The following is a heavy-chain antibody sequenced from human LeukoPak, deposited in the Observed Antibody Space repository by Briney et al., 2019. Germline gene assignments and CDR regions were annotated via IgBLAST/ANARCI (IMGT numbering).Heavy chain of an antibody. CDR1: GFTFSSYG. Sequence: GGSLRLSCAASGFTFSSYGMHWVRQAPGKGLEWVTFIRYDASNKYYADSVKGRFTISRDNSKNTLYLQMNSLRAEDTAVYYCAKGVYWGQGTLVTVSS. V-gene: IGHV3-30*02. CDR3: AKGVY. CDR2: IRYDASNK. J-gene: IGHJ4*02.